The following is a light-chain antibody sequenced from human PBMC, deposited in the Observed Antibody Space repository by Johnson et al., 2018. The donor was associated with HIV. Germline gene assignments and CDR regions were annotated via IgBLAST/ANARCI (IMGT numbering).Light chain of an antibody. CDR3: RTWDSSLSAHYV. CDR1: SSNIGNND. J-gene: IGLJ1*01. Sequence: QSALTQPPSVSAAPGQKVTISCSGSSSNIGNNDVSWYQHLPGTAPKLLIYESNKRPSGIPDRFSGSESGTSATLGITGLQTGDEADYYCRTWDSSLSAHYVFGTGTKVTVL. CDR2: ESN. V-gene: IGLV1-51*02.